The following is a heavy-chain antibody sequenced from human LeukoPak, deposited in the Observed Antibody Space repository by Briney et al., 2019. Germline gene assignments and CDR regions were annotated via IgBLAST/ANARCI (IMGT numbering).Heavy chain of an antibody. D-gene: IGHD5-12*01. Sequence: PGGSLRLSCAASGFTFSSYGMHWVRQAPGKGLEWVAFIRYDGSNKYYADSVKGRFTISRDNSKNTLYLQMNSLRVEDTAVYFCASDSGYDRGVFDYWGQGALVTVSS. CDR2: IRYDGSNK. J-gene: IGHJ4*02. CDR3: ASDSGYDRGVFDY. CDR1: GFTFSSYG. V-gene: IGHV3-30*02.